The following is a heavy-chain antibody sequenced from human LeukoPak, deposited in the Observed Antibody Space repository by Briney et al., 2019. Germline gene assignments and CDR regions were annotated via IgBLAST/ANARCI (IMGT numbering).Heavy chain of an antibody. CDR2: ITTAGGTT. Sequence: GGSLRLSCVGSGFTFSRYVMNWVRQAPGKGLECISTITTAGGTTYYTDSVKGRFTISRDNSKDTLYLQMDSLRAEDTAVYYCAKFLLQWDAFDLWGQGTVVTVSS. V-gene: IGHV3-23*01. D-gene: IGHD6-19*01. CDR1: GFTFSRYV. J-gene: IGHJ3*01. CDR3: AKFLLQWDAFDL.